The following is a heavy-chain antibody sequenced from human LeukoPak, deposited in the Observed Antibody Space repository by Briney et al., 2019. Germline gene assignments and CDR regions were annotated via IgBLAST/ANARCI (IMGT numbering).Heavy chain of an antibody. Sequence: GGSLRLSCAASAFTFSSYAMSWVRQAPGKGLEWVSAISGSGGSTYYADSVKGRFTISRDNSKNTLYLQMNSLRAEDTAVYYCAKDESGWDYFDYWGQGTLVTVSS. CDR3: AKDESGWDYFDY. D-gene: IGHD6-19*01. J-gene: IGHJ4*02. CDR1: AFTFSSYA. CDR2: ISGSGGST. V-gene: IGHV3-23*01.